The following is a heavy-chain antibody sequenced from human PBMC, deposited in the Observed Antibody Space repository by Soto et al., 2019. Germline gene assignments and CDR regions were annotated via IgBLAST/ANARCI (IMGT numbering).Heavy chain of an antibody. D-gene: IGHD3-16*01. CDR1: AASFSKYY. CDR2: VYFNGNT. V-gene: IGHV4-59*01. J-gene: IGHJ4*02. Sequence: ETLSLTCTVSAASFSKYYWTWIRQPPGKGLEWIGYVYFNGNTNYNPSLKRRVSISIDTSKNQISLTLNSVTAADTAVYYCASVTFGGVVLAHWGQGTLVTVSS. CDR3: ASVTFGGVVLAH.